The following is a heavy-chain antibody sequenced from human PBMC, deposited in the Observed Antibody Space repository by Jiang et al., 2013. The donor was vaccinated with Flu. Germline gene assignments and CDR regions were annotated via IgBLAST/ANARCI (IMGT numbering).Heavy chain of an antibody. Sequence: SVSSNSVAWNWIRQSPSRGLEWLGKTYYRSKWYNDYAVSVKSRITINPDTSKNQFSLQLNSVTPEDTAVYYCAREEGPFDSWGQGTLVTVSS. V-gene: IGHV6-1*01. J-gene: IGHJ4*02. CDR2: TYYRSKWYN. CDR1: SVSSNSVA. CDR3: AREEGPFDS.